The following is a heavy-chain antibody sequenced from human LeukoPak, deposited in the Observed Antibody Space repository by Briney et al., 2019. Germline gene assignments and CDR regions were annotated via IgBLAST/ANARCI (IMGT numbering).Heavy chain of an antibody. CDR1: GFSFTSYA. CDR3: ARVEATTARSYYYYYMDV. D-gene: IGHD1-1*01. CDR2: TTTGSSYI. J-gene: IGHJ6*03. Sequence: GGSLRLSCSASGFSFTSYAMNWVRQAPGKGLEWVSSTTTGSSYIYYADSVRGRFSVSRDNAKNSLYLEMNSLRAEDTAVYYCARVEATTARSYYYYYMDVWGKGTTVTVSS. V-gene: IGHV3-21*06.